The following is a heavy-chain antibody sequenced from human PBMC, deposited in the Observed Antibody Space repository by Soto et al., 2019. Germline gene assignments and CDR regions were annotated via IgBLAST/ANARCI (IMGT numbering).Heavy chain of an antibody. CDR1: GYTFTGYY. Sequence: QVQLVQSGAEVKKPGASVKVSCKASGYTFTGYYMHWVRQAPGQGLEWMGWINPNRGGTNYAQQFQGWVTMTRDTSISTAYMELSRLRSDDTAVYYCARPYCSGGSCYNAFDIWGQGTMVTVSS. V-gene: IGHV1-2*04. CDR3: ARPYCSGGSCYNAFDI. D-gene: IGHD2-15*01. J-gene: IGHJ3*02. CDR2: INPNRGGT.